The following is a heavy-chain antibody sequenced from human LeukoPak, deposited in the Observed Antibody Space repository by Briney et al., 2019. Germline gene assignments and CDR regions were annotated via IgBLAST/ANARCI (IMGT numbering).Heavy chain of an antibody. CDR1: GFPFSGYW. J-gene: IGHJ4*02. D-gene: IGHD3-16*01. V-gene: IGHV3-7*04. Sequence: PGGSLRLSCAASGFPFSGYWMTWVRQALGRGLEWVATIKEDGSEAYFGDSVKGRFAISRDNAKNSLYLQMNSLRGEDTAVYYCARGGANRFDYWGQGTLVTVSS. CDR3: ARGGANRFDY. CDR2: IKEDGSEA.